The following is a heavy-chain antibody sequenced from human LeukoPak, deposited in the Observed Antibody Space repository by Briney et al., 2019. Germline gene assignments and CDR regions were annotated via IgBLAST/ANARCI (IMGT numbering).Heavy chain of an antibody. CDR3: ARGPDSSSPPYYFDY. CDR1: GYTFTDYY. J-gene: IGHJ4*02. CDR2: INTNTGNP. V-gene: IGHV7-4-1*02. Sequence: ASVKVSCKASGYTFTDYYMHWVRQAPGQGLEWMGWINTNTGNPTYAQGFTGRFVFSLDTSVSTAYLQISSLKAEDTAVYYCARGPDSSSPPYYFDYWGQGTLVTVSS. D-gene: IGHD6-6*01.